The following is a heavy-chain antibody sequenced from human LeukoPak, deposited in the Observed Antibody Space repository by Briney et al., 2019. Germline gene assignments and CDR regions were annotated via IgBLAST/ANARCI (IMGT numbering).Heavy chain of an antibody. CDR3: TRDRGAYNLYDY. J-gene: IGHJ4*02. V-gene: IGHV3-49*03. Sequence: GGSLRLSCTASGFTFGDYAMSWIRQAPGKGLEWVGFIRSKAYGETADYAASVKGRFAISRDDSKAIAYLQMNSLKTEDTAVYHCTRDRGAYNLYDYWGQETLVTVSS. D-gene: IGHD1-1*01. CDR1: GFTFGDYA. CDR2: IRSKAYGETA.